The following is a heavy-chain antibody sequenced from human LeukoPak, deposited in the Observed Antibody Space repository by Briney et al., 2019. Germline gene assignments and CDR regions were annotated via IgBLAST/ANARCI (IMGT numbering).Heavy chain of an antibody. V-gene: IGHV4-59*08. CDR2: IYHSGHT. Sequence: QTSETLSLTCTVSGASISSDYWSWIRQPPGKGLEWIGYIYHSGHTMSNPSLKSRVTISIDTSNNQFSLKLSSVTAADTAIYYCARHPFQYPFDCWGPGTLVSVSS. CDR1: GASISSDY. CDR3: ARHPFQYPFDC. J-gene: IGHJ4*02. D-gene: IGHD2/OR15-2a*01.